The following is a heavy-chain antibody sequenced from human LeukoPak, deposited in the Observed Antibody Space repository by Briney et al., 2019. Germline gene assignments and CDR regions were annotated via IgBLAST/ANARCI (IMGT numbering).Heavy chain of an antibody. Sequence: SETLSLTCTVSGGSISSYYWSWIRQPAGKGLEWIGRIYTSGSTNYNASLKSRVSMSVDTSKNQFSLKLSSVTAADTAVSYCARENSGSYREFDYWGQGTLVTVSS. CDR3: ARENSGSYREFDY. V-gene: IGHV4-4*07. J-gene: IGHJ4*02. CDR1: GGSISSYY. D-gene: IGHD1-26*01. CDR2: IYTSGST.